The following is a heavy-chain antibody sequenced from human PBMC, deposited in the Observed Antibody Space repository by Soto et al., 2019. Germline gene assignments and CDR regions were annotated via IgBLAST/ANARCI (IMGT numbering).Heavy chain of an antibody. CDR3: ARTLSDDYRVTGGCLYFDY. J-gene: IGHJ4*02. V-gene: IGHV4-39*01. D-gene: IGHD4-4*01. CDR1: GGSISSSSYY. Sequence: QLQLQESGPGLVKPSETLSLTCTVSGGSISSSSYYWGWIRQPPGKGLEWIGSIYYSGSTYYNPSLKSRVTVSVDTSKNQFSLKLSSVTAADTAVYYCARTLSDDYRVTGGCLYFDYWGQGTLVTVSS. CDR2: IYYSGST.